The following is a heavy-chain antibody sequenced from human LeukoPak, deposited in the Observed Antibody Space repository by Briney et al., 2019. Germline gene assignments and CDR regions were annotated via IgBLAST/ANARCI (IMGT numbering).Heavy chain of an antibody. V-gene: IGHV1-69*13. CDR3: ARATMVRGVGYYGMDV. Sequence: SVKVSCKASGGTFSSCAFSWVRQAPGQGLEWMGGIIPIFGTANYAQKFQGRVTITADESTSTAYMELSSLRSEDTAVYYCARATMVRGVGYYGMDVWGQGTTVTVSS. CDR1: GGTFSSCA. D-gene: IGHD3-10*01. CDR2: IIPIFGTA. J-gene: IGHJ6*02.